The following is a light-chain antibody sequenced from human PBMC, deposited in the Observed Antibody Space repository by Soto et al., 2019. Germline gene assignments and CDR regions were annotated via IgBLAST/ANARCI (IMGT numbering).Light chain of an antibody. J-gene: IGKJ1*01. Sequence: DTLSVSPGDRATLSCRASESVTSSLAWYQQKPCQPPRLLIYAASTRATDVPARFGGGGSETEFTLTISSLQSEDFAVYFCQQYNILPLWRFG. CDR3: QQYNILPLWR. CDR2: AAS. V-gene: IGKV3-15*01. CDR1: ESVTSS.